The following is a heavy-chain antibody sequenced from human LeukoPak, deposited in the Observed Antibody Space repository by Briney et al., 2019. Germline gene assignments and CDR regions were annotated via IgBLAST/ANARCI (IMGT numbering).Heavy chain of an antibody. Sequence: GGSLRLSCAASGFTFSNAWMSWVRQAPGKGLEWVGRIKSKTDGGTTDYAAPVKGRFTISRDDSKNTLYLQMNSLKTEDTAAYYCTTDSSYRITMVRGVIIKMKDLDYWGQGTLVTVSS. CDR1: GFTFSNAW. V-gene: IGHV3-15*01. CDR2: IKSKTDGGTT. D-gene: IGHD3-10*01. CDR3: TTDSSYRITMVRGVIIKMKDLDY. J-gene: IGHJ4*02.